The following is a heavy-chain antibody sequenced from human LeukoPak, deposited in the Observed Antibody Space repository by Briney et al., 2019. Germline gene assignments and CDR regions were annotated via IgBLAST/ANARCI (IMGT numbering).Heavy chain of an antibody. Sequence: PSETLSLTCAVYGGSFSGYYWSWIRQPPGKGLEWIGEINHSGSTNYNPSLKSRVTISVDTSKSQFSLKLSSVTAADTAVYYCARGGKYYGSGSYRGSLNDAFDIWGQGTMVTVSS. D-gene: IGHD3-10*01. CDR2: INHSGST. J-gene: IGHJ3*02. CDR3: ARGGKYYGSGSYRGSLNDAFDI. CDR1: GGSFSGYY. V-gene: IGHV4-34*01.